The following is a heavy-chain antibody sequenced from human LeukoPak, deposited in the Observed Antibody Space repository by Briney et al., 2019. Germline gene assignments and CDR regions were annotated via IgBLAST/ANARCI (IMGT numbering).Heavy chain of an antibody. CDR2: IWDDGTTK. Sequence: GGSLRLSCAASGFTFSSYGMHWVRQAPGKGLEWVAIIWDDGTTKFYADSVKGRFTISRDNSKNTVFLQMNSLRAEDTAVYYCARENIAVPGTIDYWGQGTLVTVSS. V-gene: IGHV3-33*01. D-gene: IGHD6-19*01. CDR3: ARENIAVPGTIDY. CDR1: GFTFSSYG. J-gene: IGHJ4*02.